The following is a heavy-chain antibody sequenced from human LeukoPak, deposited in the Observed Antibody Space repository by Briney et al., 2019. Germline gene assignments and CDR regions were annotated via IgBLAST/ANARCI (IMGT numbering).Heavy chain of an antibody. J-gene: IGHJ3*02. Sequence: PSETLSLTCTVSGGSISSYYWSWIRQPPGKGLEWIGYIYYSGSTNYNPSLKSRVTISVDTSKNQFSLKLSSVTAADTAVYYCARGGSPPQDAFDIWGQGTMVTVSS. D-gene: IGHD1-26*01. CDR2: IYYSGST. V-gene: IGHV4-59*01. CDR3: ARGGSPPQDAFDI. CDR1: GGSISSYY.